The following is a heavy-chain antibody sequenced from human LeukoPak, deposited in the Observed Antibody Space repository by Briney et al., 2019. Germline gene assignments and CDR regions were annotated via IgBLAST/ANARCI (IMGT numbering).Heavy chain of an antibody. D-gene: IGHD3-3*01. CDR1: GFTVSSNY. V-gene: IGHV3-66*01. CDR3: ARDPGGDFWSGRNWFDP. Sequence: GGSLRLSCAASGFTVSSNYMSWVRQAPGKGLEWVSVIYSGGSTYYADSVKGRFTISRDNAKNSLYLQMNSLRAEDTAVYYCARDPGGDFWSGRNWFDPWGQGTLVTVSS. CDR2: IYSGGST. J-gene: IGHJ5*02.